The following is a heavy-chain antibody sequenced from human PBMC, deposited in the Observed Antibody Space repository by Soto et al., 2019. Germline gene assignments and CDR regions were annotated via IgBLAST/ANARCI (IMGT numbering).Heavy chain of an antibody. CDR3: AGLIGVFFYDPSGYYSAY. CDR2: IIPIFGTP. D-gene: IGHD3-22*01. Sequence: SVKVSCKASGGIFNTYVISWVRQAPGQGLEWMGGIIPIFGTPYYAQKFQGKVTISADESTSTAYMELSSLRSEDTAVYYCAGLIGVFFYDPSGYYSAYWGRGPSDPVSA. J-gene: IGHJ4*02. V-gene: IGHV1-69*13. CDR1: GGIFNTYV.